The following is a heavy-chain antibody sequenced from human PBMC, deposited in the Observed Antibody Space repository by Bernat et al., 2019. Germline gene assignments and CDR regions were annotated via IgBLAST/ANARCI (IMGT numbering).Heavy chain of an antibody. CDR2: ISSNGGSK. V-gene: IGHV3-64*01. D-gene: IGHD3-16*02. J-gene: IGHJ3*02. CDR3: ARGVWGSYRFETRGAFDI. CDR1: GFTFSSYA. Sequence: EVQLVESGGGLVQPGGSLRLSCAASGFTFSSYAMHWVRQAPGKGLEYVSAISSNGGSKYYANSVKGRFTISRDNSKNTLYLQMGSLRAEDMAVYYCARGVWGSYRFETRGAFDIWGQGTMVTVSS.